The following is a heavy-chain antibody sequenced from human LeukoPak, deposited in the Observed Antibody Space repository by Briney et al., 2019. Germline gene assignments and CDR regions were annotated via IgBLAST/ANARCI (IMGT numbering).Heavy chain of an antibody. CDR1: GFTFSSYA. D-gene: IGHD3-10*02. J-gene: IGHJ4*02. CDR3: ARVSLGITMSLDY. CDR2: ISGSGGST. Sequence: GGSLRLSCAASGFTFSSYAMSWVRQAPGKGLEWVSAISGSGGSTYYADSVKGRFTISRDNSKNTLYLQMNSLRAEDTAVYYCARVSLGITMSLDYWGQGTLVTVSS. V-gene: IGHV3-23*01.